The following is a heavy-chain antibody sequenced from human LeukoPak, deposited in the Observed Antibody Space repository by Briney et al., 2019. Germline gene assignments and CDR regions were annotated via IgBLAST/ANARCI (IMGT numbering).Heavy chain of an antibody. J-gene: IGHJ4*02. CDR1: GFTFSSYA. V-gene: IGHV3-23*01. Sequence: PGGSQRLSCAASGFTFSSYAMTWVRQATGKGLEWVSTTSGSGSSTYYADSVKGRFTISRDNSKNTLYLQVNSLKAEDSAVYYCAINQFSGSYFGYWGQGMLVTVSS. D-gene: IGHD1-26*01. CDR2: TSGSGSST. CDR3: AINQFSGSYFGY.